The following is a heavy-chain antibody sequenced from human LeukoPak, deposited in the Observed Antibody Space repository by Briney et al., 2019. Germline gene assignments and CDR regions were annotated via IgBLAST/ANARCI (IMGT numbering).Heavy chain of an antibody. J-gene: IGHJ4*02. CDR1: GYTFTSYG. CDR2: IIPILGIA. CDR3: AREDYGDYFIDY. Sequence: SVKVSCKASGYTFTSYGISWVRQAPGQGLEWMGRIIPILGIANYAQKFQGRVTITADKSTSTAYMELSSLRSEDTAVYYCAREDYGDYFIDYWGQGTLVTVSS. V-gene: IGHV1-69*04. D-gene: IGHD4-17*01.